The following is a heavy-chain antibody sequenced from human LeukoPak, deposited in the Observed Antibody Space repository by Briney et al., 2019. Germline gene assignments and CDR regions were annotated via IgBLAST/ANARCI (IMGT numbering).Heavy chain of an antibody. V-gene: IGHV3-30-3*01. CDR3: ARVQKWELLPIDY. J-gene: IGHJ4*02. D-gene: IGHD1-26*01. CDR1: XXXA. CDR2: ISYDGSNK. Sequence: XXXAMHWVRQAXGXXLEWVAVISYDGSNKYYADSVKGRFTISRDNSKNTLYLQMNSLRAEDTAVYYCARVQKWELLPIDYWGQGTLVTVSS.